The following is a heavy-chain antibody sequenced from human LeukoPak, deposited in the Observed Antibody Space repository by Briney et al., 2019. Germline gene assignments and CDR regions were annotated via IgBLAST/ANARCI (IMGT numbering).Heavy chain of an antibody. CDR3: AKAYRYMTTFYFDY. Sequence: GGSLRLSCAASGFTFSSYAMSWVRQAPGKGLEWVSAISGSGGSTYYADSVKGRFTISRDNSKNALYLQMNSLRAEDTAVYYCAKAYRYMTTFYFDYWGQGTLVTVSS. J-gene: IGHJ4*02. V-gene: IGHV3-23*01. CDR2: ISGSGGST. D-gene: IGHD3-16*01. CDR1: GFTFSSYA.